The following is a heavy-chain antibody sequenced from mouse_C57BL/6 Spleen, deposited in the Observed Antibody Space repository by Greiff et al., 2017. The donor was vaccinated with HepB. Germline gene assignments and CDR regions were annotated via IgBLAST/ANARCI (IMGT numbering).Heavy chain of an antibody. CDR1: GYTFTSYT. D-gene: IGHD1-1*01. Sequence: VMLVESGAELARPGASVKMSCKASGYTFTSYTMHWVKQRPGQGLEWIGYINPSSGYTKYNQKFKDKATLTADKSSSTAYMQLSSLTSEDSAVYYCARGGYYGSSYHWYFDVWGTGTTVTVSS. V-gene: IGHV1-4*01. CDR3: ARGGYYGSSYHWYFDV. CDR2: INPSSGYT. J-gene: IGHJ1*03.